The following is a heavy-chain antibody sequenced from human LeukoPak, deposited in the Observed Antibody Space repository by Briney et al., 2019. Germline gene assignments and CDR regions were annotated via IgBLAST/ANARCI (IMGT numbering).Heavy chain of an antibody. D-gene: IGHD6-13*01. Sequence: GGSLRLSCAASGFTFSSYWMSWVRQAPGKGLEWVANIKQDGSEKYYVDSVKGRFTISRDNAKTSLYLQMNSLRAEDTAVYYCARVTGGYSSSWYYYYYMDVWGKGATVTVSS. J-gene: IGHJ6*03. CDR1: GFTFSSYW. CDR2: IKQDGSEK. CDR3: ARVTGGYSSSWYYYYYMDV. V-gene: IGHV3-7*01.